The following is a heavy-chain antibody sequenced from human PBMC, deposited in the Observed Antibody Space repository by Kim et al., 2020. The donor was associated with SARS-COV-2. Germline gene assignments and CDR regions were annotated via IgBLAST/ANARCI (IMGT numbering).Heavy chain of an antibody. CDR1: GYTFPSSG. CDR3: ARTLIEAAAGLFDY. J-gene: IGHJ4*02. Sequence: ASVKVSCKASGYTFPSSGISWVRQAPGQGLEWMGWISAYDGFTKYSPKLQGRVTITRDTSTSSAYTEVRSLRSDDTAVYYCARTLIEAAAGLFDYWGQGT. CDR2: ISAYDGFT. V-gene: IGHV1-18*01. D-gene: IGHD6-13*01.